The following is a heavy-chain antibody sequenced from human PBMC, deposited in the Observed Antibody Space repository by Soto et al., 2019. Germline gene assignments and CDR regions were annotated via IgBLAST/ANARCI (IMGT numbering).Heavy chain of an antibody. CDR3: ARVTTVTTGRGAFDI. D-gene: IGHD4-17*01. CDR1: GYTFTSYG. Sequence: ASVKVSCKASGYTFTSYGISWVRQAPGQGLEWMGWISAYNGNTNYAQKLQGRVTMTTDTSTRTAYMELRSLRSDDTAVYYCARVTTVTTGRGAFDIWGQGTMVTVSS. J-gene: IGHJ3*02. CDR2: ISAYNGNT. V-gene: IGHV1-18*04.